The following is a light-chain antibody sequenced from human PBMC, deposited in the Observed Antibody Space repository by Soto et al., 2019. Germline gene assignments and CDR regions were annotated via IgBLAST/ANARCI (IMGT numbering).Light chain of an antibody. CDR3: QSYDSSLSGYV. V-gene: IGLV1-40*01. CDR1: SSNIGAGHD. CDR2: GNN. J-gene: IGLJ1*01. Sequence: QAVVTQPPSVSGAPGQRVTISRTGSSSNIGAGHDVHWYRQLPGTAPKLLIYGNNNRPSGVPDRFSGSKSGTSASLAITGLQAEDEADYYCQSYDSSLSGYVFATGTKLTVL.